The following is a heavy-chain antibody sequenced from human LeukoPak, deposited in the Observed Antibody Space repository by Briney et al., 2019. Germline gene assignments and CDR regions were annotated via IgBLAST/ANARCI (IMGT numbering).Heavy chain of an antibody. CDR3: ARDLGGTGTFDS. J-gene: IGHJ3*02. D-gene: IGHD2-15*01. Sequence: GGSLRLSCAASCFIASSKYMSWVRQAPGKGLEWVSVLYSAGSTYYADSVKGRFTISRDNSKNTLYLQTSSLRAEDTAVYYCARDLGGTGTFDSWGQGTMVTVSS. CDR2: LYSAGST. CDR1: CFIASSKY. V-gene: IGHV3-53*01.